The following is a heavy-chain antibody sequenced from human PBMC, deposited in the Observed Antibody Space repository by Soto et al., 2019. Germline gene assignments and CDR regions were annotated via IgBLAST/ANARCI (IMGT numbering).Heavy chain of an antibody. D-gene: IGHD3-22*01. CDR2: IYYSGST. Sequence: SETLSLTCTVSGGSISSYYWSWIRQPPGKGLEWIGYIYYSGSTNYNPSLKSRVTISVDTSKNQFSLKLSSVTAADTAVYYCARSPVMYYDSSGYYYLGYWGQGTLVTVSS. CDR3: ARSPVMYYDSSGYYYLGY. CDR1: GGSISSYY. V-gene: IGHV4-59*01. J-gene: IGHJ4*02.